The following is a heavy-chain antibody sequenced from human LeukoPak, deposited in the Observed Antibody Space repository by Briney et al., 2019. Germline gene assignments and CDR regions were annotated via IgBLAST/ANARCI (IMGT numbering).Heavy chain of an antibody. Sequence: ASVKVSCKASGYTFTSYYMHWVRQAPGQGLEWMGRINPNSGGTNYAQKFQGRVTMTRDTSISTAYMELSRLRSDDTAVYYCARERRYCSGGSCYPHNWFDPWGQGTLVTVSS. CDR1: GYTFTSYY. V-gene: IGHV1-2*06. D-gene: IGHD2-15*01. CDR2: INPNSGGT. CDR3: ARERRYCSGGSCYPHNWFDP. J-gene: IGHJ5*02.